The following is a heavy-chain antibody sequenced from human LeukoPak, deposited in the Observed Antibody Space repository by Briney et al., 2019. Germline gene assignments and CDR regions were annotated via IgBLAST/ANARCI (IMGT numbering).Heavy chain of an antibody. Sequence: PSETLSLTCTVSGGSISSSSYYWGWIRQPPGKGLEWIGSIYYSGSTYYNPSLKSRVTISVDTSKSQFSLKLSSVTAADTAVYYCARHERFGWFGELFLSWFDPWGQGTLVTVSS. CDR2: IYYSGST. V-gene: IGHV4-39*01. CDR1: GGSISSSSYY. D-gene: IGHD3-10*01. J-gene: IGHJ5*02. CDR3: ARHERFGWFGELFLSWFDP.